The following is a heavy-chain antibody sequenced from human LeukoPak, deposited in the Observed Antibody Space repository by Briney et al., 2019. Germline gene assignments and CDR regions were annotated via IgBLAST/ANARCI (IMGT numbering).Heavy chain of an antibody. D-gene: IGHD5-18*01. J-gene: IGHJ4*02. CDR2: ISSSSSYI. CDR1: GFTFSSYS. CDR3: ASYARDGTAMVPDY. Sequence: GGSLRLSCAASGFTFSSYSMNWVRQAPGKGLEWVSSISSSSSYIHYADSVKGRFTISRDNAKNSLYLQMNCLRAEDTAVYYCASYARDGTAMVPDYWGQGTLVTVSS. V-gene: IGHV3-21*01.